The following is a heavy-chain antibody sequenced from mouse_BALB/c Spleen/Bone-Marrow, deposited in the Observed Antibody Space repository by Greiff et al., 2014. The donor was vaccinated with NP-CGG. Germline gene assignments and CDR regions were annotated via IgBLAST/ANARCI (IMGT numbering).Heavy chain of an antibody. CDR2: ISSGGST. J-gene: IGHJ3*01. Sequence: EVQLVESGGGLVKPGGSLKLSCAASGFTFSSYAMSWVRQTPEKRLEWVASISSGGSTYYPDSVKGRFTISRDNARNILYLQMSSLRSEDTAMYYCARGYGGYYGFAYWGQGTLVTVSA. CDR1: GFTFSSYA. D-gene: IGHD2-3*01. CDR3: ARGYGGYYGFAY. V-gene: IGHV5-6-5*01.